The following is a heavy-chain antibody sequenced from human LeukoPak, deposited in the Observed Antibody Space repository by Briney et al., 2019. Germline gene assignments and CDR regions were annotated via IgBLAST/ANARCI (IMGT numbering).Heavy chain of an antibody. Sequence: GGSLRLSCAASGFTFSSYEMNWVRQAPGKGLEWVSYISSSAGTTYYADSVKGRFTISRDNAKNSLYLQMNSLRAEDTAVYFCARQQQQLWYDWGQGTLVTVFS. V-gene: IGHV3-48*03. CDR1: GFTFSSYE. D-gene: IGHD5-18*01. J-gene: IGHJ4*02. CDR3: ARQQQQLWYD. CDR2: ISSSAGTT.